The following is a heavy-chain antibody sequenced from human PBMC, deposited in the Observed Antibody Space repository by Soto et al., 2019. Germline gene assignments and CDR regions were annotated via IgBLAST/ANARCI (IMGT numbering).Heavy chain of an antibody. CDR2: IIPIFGTA. CDR1: GGTFSSYS. Sequence: ASVKVSCKASGGTFSSYSISWVRQAPGQGLEWMGGIIPIFGTANYAQKFQGRVTITADKSTSTAYMELSSLRSEDTAVYYCARGRMTGYLYYYYGMDVWGQGTTVTVSS. CDR3: ARGRMTGYLYYYYGMDV. V-gene: IGHV1-69*06. J-gene: IGHJ6*02. D-gene: IGHD3-9*01.